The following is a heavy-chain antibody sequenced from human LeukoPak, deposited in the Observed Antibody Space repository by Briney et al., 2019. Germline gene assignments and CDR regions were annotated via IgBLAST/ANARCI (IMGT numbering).Heavy chain of an antibody. CDR3: ARGGSGHFDY. D-gene: IGHD1-14*01. CDR1: GFIFSSYT. V-gene: IGHV3-48*01. CDR2: ISSSSSTI. J-gene: IGHJ4*02. Sequence: GGSLRLSCAASGFIFSSYTMNWVRQAPGKGLEWVSYISSSSSTIYYADSVKGRFTISRDNAKNSLYLQMNSLRAEDTAVYYCARGGSGHFDYWGQGTLVTVSS.